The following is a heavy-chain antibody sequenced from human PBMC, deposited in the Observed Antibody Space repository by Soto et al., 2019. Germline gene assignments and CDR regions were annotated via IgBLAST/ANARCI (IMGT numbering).Heavy chain of an antibody. Sequence: QITLKESGPTLVKPTQTLTLTGTFSGFSLSTSGVGVGWIRQPPGKALEWLALIYWDDDKRYSPSLKSRLTITKDTSKNQVVLTMSNMDPVDTATYYCAHSALHMITFGGVGVTGYDYWGQGTLVTVSS. D-gene: IGHD3-16*01. CDR2: IYWDDDK. J-gene: IGHJ4*02. CDR1: GFSLSTSGVG. V-gene: IGHV2-5*02. CDR3: AHSALHMITFGGVGVTGYDY.